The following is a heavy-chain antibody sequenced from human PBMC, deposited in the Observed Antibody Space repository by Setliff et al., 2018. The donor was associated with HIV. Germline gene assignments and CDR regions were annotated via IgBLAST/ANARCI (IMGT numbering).Heavy chain of an antibody. J-gene: IGHJ4*02. D-gene: IGHD2-8*01. CDR2: IYSNGKT. CDR1: GGSISSRSYY. V-gene: IGHV4-61*02. Sequence: PSETLSLTCTVSGGSISSRSYYWSWLRLPAGKGLEWIGRIYSNGKTDYNPSLKSRVTMSEDTSKNQFSLKVNSVTAADTAMYFCARESPDGLDYWGQGSLVTVSS. CDR3: ARESPDGLDY.